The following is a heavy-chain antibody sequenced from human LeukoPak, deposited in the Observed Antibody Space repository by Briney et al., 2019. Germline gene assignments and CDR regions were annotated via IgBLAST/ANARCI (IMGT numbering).Heavy chain of an antibody. CDR3: ARDRYYDFWSGYWAFDP. D-gene: IGHD3-3*01. CDR2: IYYSGST. J-gene: IGHJ5*02. V-gene: IGHV4-31*11. CDR1: GGSISSGAYY. Sequence: SETLSLTCAVSGGSISSGAYYWSWIRQHPGKGLEWIGYIYYSGSTHYNPSLKSRLTISIDTSKNQFSLRLSSVTAADTAVYYCARDRYYDFWSGYWAFDPWGQGTLVTVSS.